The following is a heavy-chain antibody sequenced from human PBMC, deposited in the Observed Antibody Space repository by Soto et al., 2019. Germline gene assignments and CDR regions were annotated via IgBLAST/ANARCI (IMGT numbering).Heavy chain of an antibody. CDR1: GLNFDDFA. J-gene: IGHJ4*02. Sequence: GGSLRLSCVGTGLNFDDFAMHWVRQAPGKGLEWVSGITWNSRVLAYADSVKGRFTISRDNARNSLYLQMDSLRDEDTALYYCAKGRYDFWSPYYFDSWGQGTLVT. V-gene: IGHV3-9*01. D-gene: IGHD3-3*01. CDR3: AKGRYDFWSPYYFDS. CDR2: ITWNSRVL.